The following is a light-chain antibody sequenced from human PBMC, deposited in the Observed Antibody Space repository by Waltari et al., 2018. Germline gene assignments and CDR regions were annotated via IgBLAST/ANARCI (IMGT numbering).Light chain of an antibody. CDR1: QGFSSW. V-gene: IGKV1-12*01. CDR2: AAS. Sequence: DIQMNQSPSSVSASVGDRVTITCRTSQGFSSWLAWYQQKPGKATKLLIYAASTLQSGVPSRFSGSGSGTHFTLTISSLQLEDIATYYCQQAYSLPRTFGQGTTVEIE. CDR3: QQAYSLPRT. J-gene: IGKJ1*01.